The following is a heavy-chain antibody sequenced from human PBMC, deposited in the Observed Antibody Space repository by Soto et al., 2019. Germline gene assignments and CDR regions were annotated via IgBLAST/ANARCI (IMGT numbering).Heavy chain of an antibody. V-gene: IGHV1-3*01. J-gene: IGHJ4*02. Sequence: VHLVQSGAEVKKPGASVKVSCKASGYIYITYTMHWVRQAPGQSPEWMGWINAGSGNTKYSQKLPGRVPITRDPSGGPGYLELNHPRSEDTAVYYCASAKVDQEYYFDYWGQGTLVTVSS. D-gene: IGHD1-26*01. CDR3: ASAKVDQEYYFDY. CDR2: INAGSGNT. CDR1: GYIYITYT.